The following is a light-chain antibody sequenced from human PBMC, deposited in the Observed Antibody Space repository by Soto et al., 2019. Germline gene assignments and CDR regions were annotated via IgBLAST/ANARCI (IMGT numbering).Light chain of an antibody. CDR1: SRDVGGYNY. Sequence: QSALTQPASVSGSPGQSITISCTGTSRDVGGYNYVSWYQHHPGKAPKFMIYEVTHRPSGVSHRFSGSKSGNTASLTISGLEAEDEADYYCSSYTSSSTLVFGTGTKVTVL. CDR3: SSYTSSSTLV. J-gene: IGLJ1*01. V-gene: IGLV2-14*01. CDR2: EVT.